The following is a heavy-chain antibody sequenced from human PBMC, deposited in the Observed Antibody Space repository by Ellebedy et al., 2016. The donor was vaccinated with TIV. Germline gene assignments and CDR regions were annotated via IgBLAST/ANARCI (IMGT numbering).Heavy chain of an antibody. CDR3: ARLVERIGYDGYWFDP. V-gene: IGHV4-34*01. CDR2: INHSGST. CDR1: GGSFSGYY. Sequence: SETLSLTCAVYGGSFSGYYWSWIRQPPGKGLEWIGEINHSGSTNYNPSLKSRVTVSVDTSKNQFSLKLSSVTAADTAVYYCARLVERIGYDGYWFDPWGQGTLVTVSS. D-gene: IGHD5-12*01. J-gene: IGHJ5*02.